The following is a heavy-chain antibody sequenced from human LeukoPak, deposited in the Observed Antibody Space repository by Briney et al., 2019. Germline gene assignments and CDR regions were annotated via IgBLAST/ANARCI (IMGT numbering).Heavy chain of an antibody. V-gene: IGHV5-51*01. CDR3: AIPPRYCGNDCSFDH. CDR1: GYSFSNYW. Sequence: GESLKISCEGSGYSFSNYWIGWVRQIPGKGLEWMGIIYPGDYETRYSPSFQGLVTISVDKSISTAYLQWSSLKASDTAMYYCAIPPRYCGNDCSFDHWGQGTLVTVSS. CDR2: IYPGDYET. D-gene: IGHD2-21*02. J-gene: IGHJ4*02.